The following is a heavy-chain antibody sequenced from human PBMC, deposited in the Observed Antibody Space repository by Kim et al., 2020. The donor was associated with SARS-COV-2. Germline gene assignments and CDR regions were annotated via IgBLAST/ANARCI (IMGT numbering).Heavy chain of an antibody. D-gene: IGHD3-16*01. CDR1: GHFFTRDS. CDR2: IDCGNGNT. CDR3: LGGVYFEY. V-gene: IGHV1-3*01. Sequence: ASVKVSCKTSGHFFTRDSIHWVRQAPGQGLEWMGGIDCGNGNTIYSQKFQGRVTFTTDTSASTAYMELSCLRSEDSAVYYCLGGVYFEYFGQGTVFTVSS. J-gene: IGHJ4*02.